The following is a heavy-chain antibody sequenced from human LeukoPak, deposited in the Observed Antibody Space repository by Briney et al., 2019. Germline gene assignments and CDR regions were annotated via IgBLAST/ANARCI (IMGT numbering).Heavy chain of an antibody. J-gene: IGHJ4*02. V-gene: IGHV3-48*01. CDR1: GFTFSNYR. CDR2: ISSSGSTI. CDR3: ARVGSGSFATTYYFDY. Sequence: GGSLRLSCAASGFTFSNYRMSWVRQAPGKGLEWISYISSSGSTIYYTDSVKGRFTISRDNAKNSLYLQMNSLRAEDTAVYFCARVGSGSFATTYYFDYWGQGTLVTVSS. D-gene: IGHD1-26*01.